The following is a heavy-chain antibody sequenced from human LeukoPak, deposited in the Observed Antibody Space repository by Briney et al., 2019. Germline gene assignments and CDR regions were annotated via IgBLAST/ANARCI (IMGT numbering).Heavy chain of an antibody. CDR2: ISYDGSNK. Sequence: PGGSLRLSCAASGFTFSSYAMSWVRQAPGKGLEWVAVISYDGSNKYYADSVKGRFTISRDNSKNTLYLQMNSLKAEDTAVYYCAKAPAGHCSGSYCYPFDVWGQGTTVTVSS. CDR1: GFTFSSYA. J-gene: IGHJ6*02. CDR3: AKAPAGHCSGSYCYPFDV. D-gene: IGHD2-15*01. V-gene: IGHV3-30-3*01.